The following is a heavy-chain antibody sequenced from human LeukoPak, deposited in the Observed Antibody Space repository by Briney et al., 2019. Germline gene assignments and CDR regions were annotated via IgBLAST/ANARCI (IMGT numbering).Heavy chain of an antibody. CDR3: ARGEYQLHLYYYYYYMYV. CDR2: IIPIFGTA. D-gene: IGHD2-2*01. V-gene: IGHV1-69*05. J-gene: IGHJ6*03. CDR1: GDTFSSYA. Sequence: GASVKVSCKASGDTFSSYAISWVRQAPGQGLEWMGGIIPIFGTANYAQKFQGRVTITTDESTSTAYMELSSLRSEDTAVCYCARGEYQLHLYYYYYYMYVWGKGTTVTVSS.